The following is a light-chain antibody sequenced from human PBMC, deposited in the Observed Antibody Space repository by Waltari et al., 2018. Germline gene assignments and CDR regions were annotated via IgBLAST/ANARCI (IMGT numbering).Light chain of an antibody. CDR3: SSRDISGDVV. V-gene: IGLV3-19*01. CDR1: ILRTCY. Sequence: SSELTQDPAVSVALGPTVRITCHGDILRTCYANWCRQKPGQAPELVIYGKNNRPSGIPDRFSASSSGTTTSLTITGAQAEDEADYYCSSRDISGDVVFGGGTELTVL. CDR2: GKN. J-gene: IGLJ2*01.